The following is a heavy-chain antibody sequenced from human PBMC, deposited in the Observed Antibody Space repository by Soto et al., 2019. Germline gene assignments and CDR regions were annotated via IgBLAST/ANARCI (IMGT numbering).Heavy chain of an antibody. CDR3: ARINIAAAGNWFDP. J-gene: IGHJ5*02. V-gene: IGHV2-26*01. D-gene: IGHD6-13*01. CDR2: IFSNDEN. Sequence: QVTLKESGPVLVNPTETLTMTCTVSGFSLSDARMGVSWIRQPPGKALEWLAHIFSNDENSYNTSLKTRLTISKDTSKSQVVLTMTNIDPVDTATYYCARINIAAAGNWFDPWGQVTLVTVSS. CDR1: GFSLSDARMG.